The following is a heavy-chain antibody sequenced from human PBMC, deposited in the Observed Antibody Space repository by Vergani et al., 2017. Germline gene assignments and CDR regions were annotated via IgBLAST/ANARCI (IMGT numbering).Heavy chain of an antibody. CDR2: IYYSGST. Sequence: QVQLQESGPGLVKPSETLSLTCTVSGGSISSYYWSWIRQPPGKGLEWIGYIYYSGSTNYNPSLKSRVTISVDTSKNQFSLKLSSVTAADTAVYYCARNPYWGGDCYSDAFDTWGQGTMVTVSS. V-gene: IGHV4-59*01. CDR3: ARNPYWGGDCYSDAFDT. D-gene: IGHD2-21*02. CDR1: GGSISSYY. J-gene: IGHJ3*02.